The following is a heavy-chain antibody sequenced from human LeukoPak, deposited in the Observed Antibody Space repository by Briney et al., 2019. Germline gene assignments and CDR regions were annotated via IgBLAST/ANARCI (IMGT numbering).Heavy chain of an antibody. D-gene: IGHD2-15*01. V-gene: IGHV3-53*01. Sequence: GGSLRLSCAASGFTVSSNYMSWVRQAPGKGLEWVSVIYSGGSTYYADSVKGRFTISRDNSKNTLYLQMNSLRPEDTALYYCARTVVAAKTYYFDYWGRGTLVTVSS. J-gene: IGHJ4*02. CDR2: IYSGGST. CDR1: GFTVSSNY. CDR3: ARTVVAAKTYYFDY.